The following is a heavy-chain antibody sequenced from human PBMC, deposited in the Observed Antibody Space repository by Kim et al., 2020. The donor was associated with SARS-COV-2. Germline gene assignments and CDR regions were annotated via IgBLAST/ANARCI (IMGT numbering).Heavy chain of an antibody. CDR2: ISYDGSNK. V-gene: IGHV3-30*18. Sequence: GGSLRLSCAASGFTFSSYGMHWVRQAPGKGLEWVAVISYDGSNKYYADSVKGRFTISRDNSKNTLYLQMNSLRAEDTAVYYCAKVARTRTYYYYGMDVWGQGTTVTVSS. CDR3: AKVARTRTYYYYGMDV. J-gene: IGHJ6*02. D-gene: IGHD1-1*01. CDR1: GFTFSSYG.